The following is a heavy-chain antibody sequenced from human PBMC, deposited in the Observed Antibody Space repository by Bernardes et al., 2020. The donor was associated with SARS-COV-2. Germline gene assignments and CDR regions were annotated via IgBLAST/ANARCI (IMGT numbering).Heavy chain of an antibody. CDR2: ISPYNGET. CDR3: ATGGLGDY. V-gene: IGHV1-18*04. CDR1: GYTFTSYG. Sequence: VSCNTSGYTFTSYGVSWVRHAPVQGLEWMGWISPYNGETHYAHTLQGRVTMTTDTSTSTAYMELRGLKSDDTAMYYCATGGLGDYWGQGTLVTVSS. D-gene: IGHD6-19*01. J-gene: IGHJ4*02.